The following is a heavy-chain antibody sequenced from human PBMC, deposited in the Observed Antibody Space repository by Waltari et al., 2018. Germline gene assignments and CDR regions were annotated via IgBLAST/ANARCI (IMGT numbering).Heavy chain of an antibody. D-gene: IGHD6-19*01. Sequence: QVQLVESGGGVVQPGRSLRLSCAASGFVFSTYAMHWVRQAPGKGLEWVAVLSYDGSNKYYTDSLKCRFTISRDNSKNTMYLQMDSLRTDDTAVDYCARENRQWLAPEPYYFDYWGRGTLVTVTS. CDR1: GFVFSTYA. V-gene: IGHV3-30*10. J-gene: IGHJ4*02. CDR3: ARENRQWLAPEPYYFDY. CDR2: LSYDGSNK.